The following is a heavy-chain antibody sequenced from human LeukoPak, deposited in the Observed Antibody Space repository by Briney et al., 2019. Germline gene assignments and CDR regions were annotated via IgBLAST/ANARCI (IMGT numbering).Heavy chain of an antibody. D-gene: IGHD5-24*01. Sequence: SETLSLTCTVSGGSINSSSYYWGWIRQPPGKGLEWIGSIFYSGNTYDNPSLKSRVTISVDTSKNQFSLKLNSVTAADTAVYYCARHRSKWLQSSFDYWGQGPWSPSPQ. CDR2: IFYSGNT. CDR1: GGSINSSSYY. CDR3: ARHRSKWLQSSFDY. J-gene: IGHJ4*02. V-gene: IGHV4-39*01.